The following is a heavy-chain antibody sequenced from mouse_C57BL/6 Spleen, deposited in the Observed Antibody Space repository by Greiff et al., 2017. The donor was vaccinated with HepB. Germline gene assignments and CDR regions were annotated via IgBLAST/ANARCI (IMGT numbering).Heavy chain of an antibody. D-gene: IGHD1-1*01. CDR2: ISSGGSYT. Sequence: EVKLMESGGDLVKPGGSLKLSCAASGFTFSSYGMSWVRQTPDKRLEWVATISSGGSYTYYPDSVKGRFTISRDNAKNTLYLQMSSLKSEDTAMYYCARHDGLYGSSSYFDYWGQGTTLTVSS. V-gene: IGHV5-6*01. J-gene: IGHJ2*01. CDR3: ARHDGLYGSSSYFDY. CDR1: GFTFSSYG.